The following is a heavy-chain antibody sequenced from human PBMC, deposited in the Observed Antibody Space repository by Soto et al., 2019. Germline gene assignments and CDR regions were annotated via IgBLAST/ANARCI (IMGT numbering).Heavy chain of an antibody. CDR2: IFYSGST. D-gene: IGHD2-2*01. J-gene: IGHJ6*02. V-gene: IGHV4-39*01. Sequence: PSETLSLTCTVSGGSISSSSYYWGWIRQPPGKGLEWIGSIFYSGSTYYNPSLKSRVTISVDTSKNQFSLKLSSVTAADTAVYYCARHQVVKSFGNTIKFKYGLDVWGQGTTVTVSS. CDR1: GGSISSSSYY. CDR3: ARHQVVKSFGNTIKFKYGLDV.